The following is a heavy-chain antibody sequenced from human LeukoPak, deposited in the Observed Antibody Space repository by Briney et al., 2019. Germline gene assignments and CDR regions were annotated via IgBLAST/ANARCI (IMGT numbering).Heavy chain of an antibody. D-gene: IGHD4-17*01. CDR2: ISARGDST. CDR3: ARGAYGDCDY. CDR1: GFIFSSYA. J-gene: IGHJ4*02. V-gene: IGHV3-23*01. Sequence: PGGSLRLSCAASGFIFSSYAMSWVRQAPGKGLEWVSAISARGDSTYYADSVEGRFTISRDNSKNTLYLQMNSLRAEDTALYYCARGAYGDCDYWGQGTLVTVSS.